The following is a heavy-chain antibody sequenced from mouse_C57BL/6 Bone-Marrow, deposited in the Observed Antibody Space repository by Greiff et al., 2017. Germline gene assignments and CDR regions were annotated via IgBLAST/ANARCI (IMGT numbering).Heavy chain of an antibody. CDR2: IDPENGDT. Sequence: EVQLQQSGAELVRPGASVKLSCTASGFNIKDDYMHWVKQRPEQGLEWIGWIDPENGDTEYASKFQGKATITADTSSTTAYLQLSSLTSEDTAVYYCTTWGDYGFDYWGQGTTLTVSS. D-gene: IGHD2-4*01. CDR3: TTWGDYGFDY. CDR1: GFNIKDDY. J-gene: IGHJ2*01. V-gene: IGHV14-4*01.